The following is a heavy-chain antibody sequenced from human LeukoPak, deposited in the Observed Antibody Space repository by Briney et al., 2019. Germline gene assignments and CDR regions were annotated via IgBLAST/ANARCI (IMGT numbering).Heavy chain of an antibody. CDR2: IYYSGST. CDR1: GGSISSSSYY. D-gene: IGHD3-10*01. J-gene: IGHJ3*02. V-gene: IGHV4-39*01. CDR3: ARQRAYYGSGSYAFDI. Sequence: PSETLSLTCNVSGGSISSSSYYWGWIRQPPGKGLEWIGSIYYSGSTYYNPSLKSRVTISVDTSKNQFSLKLSSVTAADTAVYYCARQRAYYGSGSYAFDIWGQGTMVTVSS.